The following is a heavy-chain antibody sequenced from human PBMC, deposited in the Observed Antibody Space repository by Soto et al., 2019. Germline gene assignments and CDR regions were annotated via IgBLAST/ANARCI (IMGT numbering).Heavy chain of an antibody. CDR3: ARMASFGSLNWFDP. CDR1: GYIFTNND. J-gene: IGHJ5*02. V-gene: IGHV1-8*01. Sequence: GASVKVSCKASGYIFTNNDVSWVRQAIGQGLERMGWMNPGSGDTGYAQKFQGRVTMTRNISIATAYMELSSLRADDTAIYYCARMASFGSLNWFDPWGQGTLVTVSS. D-gene: IGHD5-18*01. CDR2: MNPGSGDT.